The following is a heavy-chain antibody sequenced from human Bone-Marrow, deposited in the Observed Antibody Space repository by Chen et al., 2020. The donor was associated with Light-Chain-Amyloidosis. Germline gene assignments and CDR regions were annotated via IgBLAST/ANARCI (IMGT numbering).Heavy chain of an antibody. CDR3: AASVAAPYYFDY. CDR1: GGSISSSSYY. Sequence: QLQLQESGPGLVKPSETLFLTCTVSGGSISSSSYYWGWIRQPPGKGLEWIGSIYYSGSTYYNPSLKSRVTISVDTSKNQFSLKLSSVTAADTAVYYCAASVAAPYYFDYWGQGTLVTVSS. V-gene: IGHV4-39*01. CDR2: IYYSGST. J-gene: IGHJ4*02. D-gene: IGHD6-19*01.